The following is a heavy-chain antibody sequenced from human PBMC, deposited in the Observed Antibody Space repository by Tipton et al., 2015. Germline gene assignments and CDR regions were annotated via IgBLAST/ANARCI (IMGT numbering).Heavy chain of an antibody. CDR3: ARDSSGYYPSIDY. CDR2: INQDGSNP. V-gene: IGHV3-74*01. J-gene: IGHJ4*02. Sequence: SLRLSCAASGFNFDNYWMHWVRQVPGKGLVWVARINQDGSNPGYADSVKGRFTISRDNDMSTLYLHMNTLRVDDTAVYYCARDSSGYYPSIDYWGQGTLVTVSS. D-gene: IGHD3-22*01. CDR1: GFNFDNYW.